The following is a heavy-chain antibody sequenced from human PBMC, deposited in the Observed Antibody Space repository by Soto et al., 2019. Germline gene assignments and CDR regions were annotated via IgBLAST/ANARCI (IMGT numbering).Heavy chain of an antibody. CDR1: WYSSTSYW. D-gene: IGHD6-13*01. V-gene: IGHV5-51*01. CDR3: ARLWDSSLLLGHPIGHLDV. CDR2: IYPGDSDT. J-gene: IGHJ6*01. Sequence: PVECLSISRELPWYSSTSYWIGWVTQMPGKGVEWMGIIYPGDSDTRYSPSFQGQVTISADKSIGTAYLQWSSLKASDTAMYYCARLWDSSLLLGHPIGHLDVWGQGTTVTRSS.